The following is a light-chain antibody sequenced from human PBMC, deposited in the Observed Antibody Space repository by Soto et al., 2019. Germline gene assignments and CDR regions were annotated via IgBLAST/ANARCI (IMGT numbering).Light chain of an antibody. CDR3: SSYRRTTFPHVV. V-gene: IGLV2-14*01. J-gene: IGLJ2*01. CDR2: EVT. CDR1: SGDIGSYNR. Sequence: QSALTQPASVSGSPGQSITISCTGTSGDIGSYNRVSWYQQHPGKAPKRIIYEVTDRPSGVSNRFSGSKSGNTASLTISGLQAEDEAEYYCSSYRRTTFPHVVFGGGTKVTVL.